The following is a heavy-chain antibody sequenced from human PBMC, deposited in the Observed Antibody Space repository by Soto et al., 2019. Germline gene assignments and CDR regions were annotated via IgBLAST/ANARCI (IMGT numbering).Heavy chain of an antibody. CDR1: GFTFSSYG. Sequence: PGGSLRLSCAASGFTFSSYGMHWVRQAPGKGLEWVSVIYSDGSTYYADSVKGRFTISRDNSKDTLYLQMNSLRAEDTAVYYCAKDRGSGYCSGGSCYYYHYGMDVWGQGTTVTVSS. CDR3: AKDRGSGYCSGGSCYYYHYGMDV. V-gene: IGHV3-53*01. D-gene: IGHD2-15*01. J-gene: IGHJ6*02. CDR2: IYSDGST.